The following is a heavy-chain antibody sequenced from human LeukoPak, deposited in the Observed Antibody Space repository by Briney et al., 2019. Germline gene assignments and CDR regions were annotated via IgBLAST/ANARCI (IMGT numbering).Heavy chain of an antibody. CDR2: ISGSGSNT. V-gene: IGHV3-21*01. D-gene: IGHD3-22*01. CDR1: GFTFSSYS. Sequence: GGSLRLSCAASGFTFSSYSMNWVRQAPGKGLEWVSFISGSGSNTYYADSVKGRFTISRDNAKNSLYLQMNSLRVEDTAVYYCARGPPRGSYDSSGYYVDWGQGTLVTVSS. CDR3: ARGPPRGSYDSSGYYVD. J-gene: IGHJ4*02.